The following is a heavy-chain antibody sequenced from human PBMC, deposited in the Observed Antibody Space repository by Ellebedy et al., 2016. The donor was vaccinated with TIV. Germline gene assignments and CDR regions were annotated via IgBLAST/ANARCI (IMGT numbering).Heavy chain of an antibody. D-gene: IGHD2-2*01. Sequence: GGSLRLXXTASGSSFSSHPLSWVRQAPGKGMEWVSLVRGGGGWIEFADSVKGRFTISRENSKNMVYLQMNSLRGDDTAVYYCAKGRETSSPFDCWGQGTLVTVSS. V-gene: IGHV3-23*01. CDR1: GSSFSSHP. CDR2: VRGGGGWI. J-gene: IGHJ4*02. CDR3: AKGRETSSPFDC.